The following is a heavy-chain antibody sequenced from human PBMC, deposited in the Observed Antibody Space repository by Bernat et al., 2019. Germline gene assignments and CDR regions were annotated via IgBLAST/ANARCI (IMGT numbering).Heavy chain of an antibody. CDR2: IKQDGSGK. CDR3: ARDYPGDCSSASCPGVFDY. Sequence: EVQLVESGGGLVQPGGSLRLSCAVSGFTFSSYCMSWVRQAPGKGLEWVSSIKQDGSGKYYVDSVKGRFTISRDNADNSLYLQMNDLRAEDTAVYFCARDYPGDCSSASCPGVFDYWGQGTLVTVSS. D-gene: IGHD2-2*01. CDR1: GFTFSSYC. V-gene: IGHV3-7*04. J-gene: IGHJ4*02.